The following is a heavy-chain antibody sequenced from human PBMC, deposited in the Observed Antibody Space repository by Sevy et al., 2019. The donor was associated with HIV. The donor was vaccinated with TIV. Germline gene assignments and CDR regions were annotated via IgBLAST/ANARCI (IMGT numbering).Heavy chain of an antibody. V-gene: IGHV3-48*03. J-gene: IGHJ6*02. Sequence: GGSLRLSCAASGFTFSSDEMNWVRQAPGKGLEWVSYISSSGSTIYYADSVKGRFTISRDNAKNSLYLQMNSLRAEDTAVYYCARGNVVVPADFYYYYGMDVWGQGTTVTVSS. CDR2: ISSSGSTI. D-gene: IGHD2-2*01. CDR1: GFTFSSDE. CDR3: ARGNVVVPADFYYYYGMDV.